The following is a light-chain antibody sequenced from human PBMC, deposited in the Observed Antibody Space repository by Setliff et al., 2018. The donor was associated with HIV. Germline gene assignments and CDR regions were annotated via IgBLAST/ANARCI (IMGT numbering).Light chain of an antibody. CDR2: EVS. J-gene: IGLJ1*01. CDR3: CSYAGSSTYV. V-gene: IGLV2-23*02. Sequence: QSVLTQPASVSGSPGQSITISCTGTSSDVGSYNLVSWYQQHPGKAPKLMIYEVSKRPSGVSNRFSGSKSSNTASLTISGLQAEDEADYYCCSYAGSSTYVFGTGTKVTV. CDR1: SSDVGSYNL.